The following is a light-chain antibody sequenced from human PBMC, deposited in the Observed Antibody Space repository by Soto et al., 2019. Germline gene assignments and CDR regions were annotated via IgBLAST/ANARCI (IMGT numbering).Light chain of an antibody. Sequence: DIVLTQSPGTLSLSPGERATLSCRASQTVRSSSLAWYQQKPGQAPRLLIFGASTRAAGFPDRFSGSGSGTDFTLTVSSLEPEDFSVYFCQQYGSSPWTFGQGTKVDIK. CDR1: QTVRSSS. CDR2: GAS. CDR3: QQYGSSPWT. J-gene: IGKJ1*01. V-gene: IGKV3-20*01.